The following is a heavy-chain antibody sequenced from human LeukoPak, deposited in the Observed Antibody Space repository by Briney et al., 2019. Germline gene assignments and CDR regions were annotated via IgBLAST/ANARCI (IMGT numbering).Heavy chain of an antibody. J-gene: IGHJ3*02. CDR2: IAVDRLKT. D-gene: IGHD2-2*02. CDR3: TTTRDCVPAAILCALDI. Sequence: GSSVTVSNQAYGLTLTSSAVQWLRQARAIRLEWIGWIAVDRLKTHYAQKFEDRVTVTRDMSTSTAYMKLSSLRSEDTAVYYCTTTRDCVPAAILCALDIWGQGTMVTVSS. CDR1: GLTLTSSA. V-gene: IGHV1-58*01.